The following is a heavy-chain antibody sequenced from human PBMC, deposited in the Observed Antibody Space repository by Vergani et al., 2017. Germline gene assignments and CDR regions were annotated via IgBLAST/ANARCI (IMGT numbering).Heavy chain of an antibody. CDR2: INHSGST. J-gene: IGHJ4*02. V-gene: IGHV4-34*01. CDR1: GGSFSGYY. D-gene: IGHD7-27*01. Sequence: QVQLQQWGAGLLKPSETLSLTCAVYGGSFSGYYWSWIRQPPGKGLEWIGEINHSGSTNYNPTLKIRVIISVDTSKIQFSLKLSSVTAADTAVYYCASKANWVFPFDYWGQGTLVTVSS. CDR3: ASKANWVFPFDY.